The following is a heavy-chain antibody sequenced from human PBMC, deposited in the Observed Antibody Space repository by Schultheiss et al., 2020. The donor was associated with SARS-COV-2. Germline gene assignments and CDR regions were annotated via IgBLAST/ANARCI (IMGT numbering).Heavy chain of an antibody. CDR3: ARDPGGYYYDSSGYQGFDY. Sequence: SVKVSCKASGYTFTSYGISWVRQAPGQGLEWMGRIIPILGIANYAQKFQGRVTITADKSTSTAYMELSSLRSEDTAVYYCARDPGGYYYDSSGYQGFDYWGQGTLVTVSS. CDR2: IIPILGIA. CDR1: GYTFTSYG. D-gene: IGHD3-22*01. V-gene: IGHV1-69*04. J-gene: IGHJ4*02.